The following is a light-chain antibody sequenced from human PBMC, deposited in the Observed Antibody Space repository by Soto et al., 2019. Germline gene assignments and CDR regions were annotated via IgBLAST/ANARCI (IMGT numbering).Light chain of an antibody. V-gene: IGLV1-44*01. CDR1: ISNIGGNT. J-gene: IGLJ2*01. CDR3: AAWDDSLNGVV. CDR2: TNN. Sequence: QSVLTQPPSACGTPGQRVTISCSGSISNIGGNTVNWYQQLPGTAPKLLMYTNNQRPSGVPDRFSGSKSGTSASLAISGLQSEDEADYYCAAWDDSLNGVVFGGGTKLTVL.